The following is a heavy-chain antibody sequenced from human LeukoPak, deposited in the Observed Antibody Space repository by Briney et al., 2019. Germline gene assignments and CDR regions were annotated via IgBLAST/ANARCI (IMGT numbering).Heavy chain of an antibody. CDR2: IKQDGSEK. Sequence: GGSLRLSCAASGFTFSSYTMNWVRQAPGKGLEWVANIKQDGSEKYYVDSVKGRFTISRDNAKNSLYLQMNSLRAEDTAVYYCARATTVTTFGHFDLWGRGTLVTVSS. J-gene: IGHJ2*01. CDR3: ARATTVTTFGHFDL. D-gene: IGHD4-17*01. V-gene: IGHV3-7*01. CDR1: GFTFSSYT.